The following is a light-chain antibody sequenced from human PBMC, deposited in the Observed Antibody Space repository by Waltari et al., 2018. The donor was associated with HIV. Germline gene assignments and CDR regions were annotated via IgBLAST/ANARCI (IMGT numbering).Light chain of an antibody. Sequence: QSVLSQPPSVSGAPGQRVTISCTGSSSNIGAGYDVHWYQQLPGTAPKRLIYGTSNRPSGVPDRFSGSKSGTSASLAITGLQAEDEADYYCQSYDSSLSDSRVFGGGTKLTVL. V-gene: IGLV1-40*01. CDR3: QSYDSSLSDSRV. CDR1: SSNIGAGYD. J-gene: IGLJ3*02. CDR2: GTS.